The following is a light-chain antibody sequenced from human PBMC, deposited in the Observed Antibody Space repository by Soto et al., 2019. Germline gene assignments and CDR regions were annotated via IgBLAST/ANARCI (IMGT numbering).Light chain of an antibody. CDR2: SAS. J-gene: IGKJ4*01. V-gene: IGKV3-20*01. Sequence: EIVLTQSPGTLSLSPGERATLSCRASQSVSSSYLAWYQQKPGQAPRLLIYSASSRATGIPDNFSGSGSGTDFTLSISRLEPEDFAVYYCQQYGSSPLTFGGGTKVEIK. CDR3: QQYGSSPLT. CDR1: QSVSSSY.